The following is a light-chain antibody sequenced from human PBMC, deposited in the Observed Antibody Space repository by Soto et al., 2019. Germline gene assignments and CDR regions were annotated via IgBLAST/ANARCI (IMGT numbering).Light chain of an antibody. CDR2: DTS. V-gene: IGLV7-46*01. J-gene: IGLJ2*01. CDR3: LFTYNGARV. CDR1: TGVVTSCHY. Sequence: QAVVTQEPSLTVSPGGTVTLTCGLSTGVVTSCHYPYWFQQRPGQAPTTLIYDTSKKHSWTPARFSGSLLGGKAALTLSGAQPEDEADYYCLFTYNGARVFGGGTKHTVL.